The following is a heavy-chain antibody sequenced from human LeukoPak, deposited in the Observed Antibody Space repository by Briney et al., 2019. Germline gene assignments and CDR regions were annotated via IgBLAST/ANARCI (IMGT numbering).Heavy chain of an antibody. CDR2: IRSKANSYAK. Sequence: GGSLKLSCAASGFTFSGSAMHWVRQASGKGLEWVGRIRSKANSYAKAYAASVKGRFTISRDDSKNTAYLQMNSLKTEDTAVYYCARNIEVAGIWFDPWGQGTLVTVSS. CDR3: ARNIEVAGIWFDP. CDR1: GFTFSGSA. V-gene: IGHV3-73*01. J-gene: IGHJ5*02. D-gene: IGHD6-19*01.